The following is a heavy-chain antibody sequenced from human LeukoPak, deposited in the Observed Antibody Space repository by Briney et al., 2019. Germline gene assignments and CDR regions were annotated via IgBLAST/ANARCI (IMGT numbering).Heavy chain of an antibody. V-gene: IGHV4-31*03. Sequence: SETLSLTCTVSGGSISSSSYYWGWIRQHPGKGLEWIGYIYYSGSTYYNPSLKSRVTISVDTSKNQFSLKLSSVTAADTAVYYCARESDILTGYVGMDVWGQGTTVTVSS. CDR2: IYYSGST. CDR3: ARESDILTGYVGMDV. CDR1: GGSISSSSYY. D-gene: IGHD3-9*01. J-gene: IGHJ6*02.